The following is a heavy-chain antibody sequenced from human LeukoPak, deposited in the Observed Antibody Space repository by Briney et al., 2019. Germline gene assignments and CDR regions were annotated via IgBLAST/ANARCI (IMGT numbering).Heavy chain of an antibody. Sequence: ASVKVSCKASGYTFTGYYMHWVRQAPGQGLEWMGWINPNSGGTNYAQKFQGRVTMTRDTSISTAYMELSRLRSDDTAVYYCARDLRYCSSTSCYPFHDAFDIWGQGTMVAVSS. V-gene: IGHV1-2*02. CDR2: INPNSGGT. J-gene: IGHJ3*02. D-gene: IGHD2-2*01. CDR3: ARDLRYCSSTSCYPFHDAFDI. CDR1: GYTFTGYY.